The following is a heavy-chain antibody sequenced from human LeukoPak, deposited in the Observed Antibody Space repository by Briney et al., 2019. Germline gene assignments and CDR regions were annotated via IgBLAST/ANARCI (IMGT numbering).Heavy chain of an antibody. CDR1: GFTFSSYS. J-gene: IGHJ6*02. CDR3: ARDRPIDDILTGYSPYYYGMDV. D-gene: IGHD3-9*01. CDR2: ISSSSSYI. V-gene: IGHV3-21*01. Sequence: PGGSLRLSCAASGFTFSSYSMNWVRQAPGKGLEWVSSISSSSSYIYYADSVKGRFTISRDDAKNSLYLQMNSLRAEDTAVYYCARDRPIDDILTGYSPYYYGMDVWGQGTTVTVSS.